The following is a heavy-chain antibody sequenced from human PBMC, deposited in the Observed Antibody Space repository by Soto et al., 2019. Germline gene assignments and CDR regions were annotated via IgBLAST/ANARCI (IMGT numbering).Heavy chain of an antibody. J-gene: IGHJ4*02. CDR2: IYHSGST. V-gene: IGHV4-4*02. CDR3: ARDPFYGVYPYDY. CDR1: GVFISSSSW. D-gene: IGHD4-17*01. Sequence: PFVTRSHTYTVAGVFISSSSWCSCVRQPPGKGLEWIGEIYHSGSTNYNPSLKSRVTISVDKSKNQFSLKLSSVAAADTAVYYCARDPFYGVYPYDYWGQGTLVTGSS.